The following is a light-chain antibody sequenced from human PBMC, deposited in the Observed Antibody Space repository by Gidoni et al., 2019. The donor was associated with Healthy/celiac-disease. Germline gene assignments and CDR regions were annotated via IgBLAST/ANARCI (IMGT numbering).Light chain of an antibody. CDR3: QQYGSSPCS. CDR1: QSVSSSY. CDR2: GAS. J-gene: IGKJ2*04. Sequence: EIVLTQSPGTLSLSPGERATLSCRASQSVSSSYLAWYQQKPGQAPRLLIYGASIRATGIPDRFSGSGSGTDFTLTISRLEPEDFAVYYCQQYGSSPCSFGQXTKLEIK. V-gene: IGKV3-20*01.